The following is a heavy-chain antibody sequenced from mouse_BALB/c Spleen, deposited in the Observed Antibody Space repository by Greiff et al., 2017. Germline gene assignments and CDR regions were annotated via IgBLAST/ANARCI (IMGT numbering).Heavy chain of an antibody. D-gene: IGHD2-4*01. J-gene: IGHJ3*01. V-gene: IGHV3-2*02. Sequence: EVQLQESGPGLVKPSQSLSLTCTVTGYSITSDYAWNWIRQFPGNKLEWMGYISYSGSTSYNPSLKSRISITRDTSKNQFFLQLNSVTTEDTATYYCARGLRGGAWFAYWGQGTLVTVSA. CDR2: ISYSGST. CDR3: ARGLRGGAWFAY. CDR1: GYSITSDYA.